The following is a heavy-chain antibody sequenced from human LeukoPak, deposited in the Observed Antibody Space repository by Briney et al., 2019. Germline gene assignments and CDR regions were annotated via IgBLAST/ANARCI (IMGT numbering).Heavy chain of an antibody. V-gene: IGHV4-59*12. CDR3: ARGDNYYDSSGYHS. Sequence: SETLSLTCTVSGASIGSYYWSWIRQPPGKGLEWIAYIYYSGYTNYNPSLKSRASISVDTSKNQFSLKLSSVTAADTAVYYCARGDNYYDSSGYHSWGQGTLVTVSS. J-gene: IGHJ4*02. D-gene: IGHD3-22*01. CDR2: IYYSGYT. CDR1: GASIGSYY.